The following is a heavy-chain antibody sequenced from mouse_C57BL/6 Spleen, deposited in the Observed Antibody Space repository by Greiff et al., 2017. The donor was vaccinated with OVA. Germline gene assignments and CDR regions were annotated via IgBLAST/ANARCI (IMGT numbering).Heavy chain of an antibody. CDR3: ARPLLLGAMDY. CDR2: ISGGGGNT. CDR1: GFTFSSYT. V-gene: IGHV5-9*01. Sequence: DVKLVESGGGLVKPGGSLKLSCAASGFTFSSYTMSWVRQTPEKRLEWVATISGGGGNTYYPDSVKGRFTISRDNAKNTLYLQMSSLRSEDTALYYCARPLLLGAMDYWGQGTSVTVSS. J-gene: IGHJ4*01. D-gene: IGHD1-1*01.